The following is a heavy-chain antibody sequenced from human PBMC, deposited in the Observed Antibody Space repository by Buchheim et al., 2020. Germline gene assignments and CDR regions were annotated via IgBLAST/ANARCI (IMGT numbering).Heavy chain of an antibody. CDR1: GGSISSGGYS. J-gene: IGHJ5*02. Sequence: QLQLQESGSGLVKPSQTLSLTCAVSGGSISSGGYSWSWIRQPPGKGLEWIGYIYHSGSTYYNPSLKSRVTISVDRSKNQFALKLSSVTAADTAVYCCARSAKRVWFGDQTGPWFDPWGQGTL. V-gene: IGHV4-30-2*01. CDR2: IYHSGST. D-gene: IGHD3-10*01. CDR3: ARSAKRVWFGDQTGPWFDP.